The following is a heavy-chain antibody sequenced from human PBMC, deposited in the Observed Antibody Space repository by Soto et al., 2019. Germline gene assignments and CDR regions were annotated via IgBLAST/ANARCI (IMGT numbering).Heavy chain of an antibody. D-gene: IGHD2-15*01. Sequence: SETLSLTCTVYGGSFSGYYWSWIRQPPGKGLEWIGEINHSGSTNYNPSLKSRVTISVDTSKNQFSLKLSSVTAADTAVYYCARARSGGSWTMQYYYGMDVWGQGTTVTVSS. J-gene: IGHJ6*02. CDR2: INHSGST. V-gene: IGHV4-34*01. CDR1: GGSFSGYY. CDR3: ARARSGGSWTMQYYYGMDV.